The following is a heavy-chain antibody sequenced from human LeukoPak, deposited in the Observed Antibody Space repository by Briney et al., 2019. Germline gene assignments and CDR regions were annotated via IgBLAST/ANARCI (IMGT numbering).Heavy chain of an antibody. J-gene: IGHJ4*02. D-gene: IGHD4-11*01. Sequence: KPSETLSLTCTVSGYSISTGYYWVWIRQPPGKGLEWIATIYKTGNTYYNPSLQSEVTISVDTSKNHFSLRLRSVTAADTAVYFCARAYSVSRGYFDSWGQGTLVTVSS. CDR1: GYSISTGYY. V-gene: IGHV4-38-2*02. CDR3: ARAYSVSRGYFDS. CDR2: IYKTGNT.